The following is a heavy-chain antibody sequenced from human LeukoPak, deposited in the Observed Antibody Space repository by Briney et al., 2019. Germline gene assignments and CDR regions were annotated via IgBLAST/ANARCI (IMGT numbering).Heavy chain of an antibody. CDR1: GITLSNYG. D-gene: IGHD3-22*01. J-gene: IGHJ4*02. V-gene: IGHV3-23*01. CDR3: AKDLYDSSGYYSHYFDY. CDR2: ISDSGGRT. Sequence: GGSLRLSCAVSGITLSNYGMSWVRQAPGKGLEWVAGISDSGGRTNYADSVKGRFTISRDNPKNTLYLQMNSLRAEDTAVYYCAKDLYDSSGYYSHYFDYWGQGTLVTVSS.